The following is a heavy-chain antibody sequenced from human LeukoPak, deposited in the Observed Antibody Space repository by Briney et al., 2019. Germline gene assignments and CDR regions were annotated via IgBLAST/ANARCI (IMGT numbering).Heavy chain of an antibody. V-gene: IGHV4-59*11. CDR1: GGSINSHL. Sequence: SETLSLTCTLSGGSINSHLWNWIRQPPGQGLEWIGYIYGSGVTNYNPSLQSRLSMSVDTSKRQFSLELRSVTSADTAGYFCASSIGAHYFDFWAQGTLASVSS. D-gene: IGHD2-21*01. J-gene: IGHJ4*02. CDR3: ASSIGAHYFDF. CDR2: IYGSGVT.